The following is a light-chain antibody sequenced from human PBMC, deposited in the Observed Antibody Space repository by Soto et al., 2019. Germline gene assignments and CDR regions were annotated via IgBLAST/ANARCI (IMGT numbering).Light chain of an antibody. CDR1: SGDVGGYNY. Sequence: QSALTQPASVSGSPGQSITISCTGTSGDVGGYNYVSWYQQHPGKAPKLLIYEVSNRPSGVSNRFSGSKSGNTASLTVSGLQAEDEADYYCSSYTISSTRVVFGGGTKLTVL. CDR3: SSYTISSTRVV. V-gene: IGLV2-14*01. J-gene: IGLJ2*01. CDR2: EVS.